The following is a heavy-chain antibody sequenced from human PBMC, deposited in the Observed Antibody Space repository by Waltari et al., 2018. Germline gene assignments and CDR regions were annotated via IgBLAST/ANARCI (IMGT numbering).Heavy chain of an antibody. D-gene: IGHD2-2*01. Sequence: QVQLVQSGAEVKKPGSSVKVSCKASGGTFSSYAISWVRQAPGQGLEWMASTIPMFEKANDAPKFQGRVTITADKSTSTAYMELSSLRSEDTAVYYCARDVTLGYCSSTSCPNFDYWGQGTLVTVSS. CDR1: GGTFSSYA. CDR2: TIPMFEKA. CDR3: ARDVTLGYCSSTSCPNFDY. J-gene: IGHJ4*02. V-gene: IGHV1-69*04.